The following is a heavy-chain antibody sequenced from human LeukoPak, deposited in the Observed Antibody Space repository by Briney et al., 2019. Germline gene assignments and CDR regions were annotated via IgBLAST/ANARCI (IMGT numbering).Heavy chain of an antibody. CDR3: ASMTTAPYYYYGMDV. CDR2: IYPGDSDT. Sequence: GESLKISCKGSGYSFTSYWIGWVRQMPGKGLEWMGIIYPGDSDTRYSPSFQGQVTISADKSISTAYLQWSSLKASDTATYYCASMTTAPYYYYGMDVWGQGTTVTVSS. J-gene: IGHJ6*02. CDR1: GYSFTSYW. V-gene: IGHV5-51*01. D-gene: IGHD4-11*01.